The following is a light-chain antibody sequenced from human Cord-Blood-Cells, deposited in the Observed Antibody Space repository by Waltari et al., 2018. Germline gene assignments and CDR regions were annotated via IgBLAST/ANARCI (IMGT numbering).Light chain of an antibody. J-gene: IGKJ1*01. V-gene: IGKV3-15*01. CDR3: QQYNNWPRS. CDR2: GSS. CDR1: QSVSSN. Sequence: EIVMTQSLATLSVSPGERATLSCRASQSVSSNLAWSQQKPGQAPRLLIYGSSTRATGNPAGFSGSRSGTEFTLTISSLQSEDFAVYYCQQYNNWPRSFGQGTKVEIK.